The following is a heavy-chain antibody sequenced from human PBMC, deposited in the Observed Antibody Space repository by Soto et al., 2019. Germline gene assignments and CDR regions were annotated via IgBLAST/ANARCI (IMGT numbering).Heavy chain of an antibody. V-gene: IGHV1-18*01. Sequence: QVQLVQSGAEVKKPGASVKVSCKASGYTFTSYGISWVRQAPGQGLEWMGWISAYKGNTNYAQKLEGRVTMTTDTTTSTADMEPRSLRSDGTGVYYCATDSNYGSGSYFVSWGQGTLVTVSS. D-gene: IGHD3-10*01. J-gene: IGHJ4*02. CDR3: ATDSNYGSGSYFVS. CDR2: ISAYKGNT. CDR1: GYTFTSYG.